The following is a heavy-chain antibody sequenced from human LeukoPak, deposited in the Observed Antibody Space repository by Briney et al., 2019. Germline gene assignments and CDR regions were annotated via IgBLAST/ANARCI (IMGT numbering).Heavy chain of an antibody. Sequence: PGGSLRLSCAASGFTFSSYGMHWVRQAPGKGLEWVAFIRYDGSNKYYADSVKGRFTISRDNSKNTLYLQMNSLRAEGTAVYYCAKDKGGTYYDFWSANDAFDIWGQGTMVTVSS. J-gene: IGHJ3*02. CDR2: IRYDGSNK. D-gene: IGHD3-3*01. V-gene: IGHV3-30*02. CDR3: AKDKGGTYYDFWSANDAFDI. CDR1: GFTFSSYG.